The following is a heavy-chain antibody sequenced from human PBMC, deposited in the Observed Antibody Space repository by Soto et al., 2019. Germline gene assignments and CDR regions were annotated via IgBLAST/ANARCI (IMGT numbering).Heavy chain of an antibody. D-gene: IGHD2-15*01. CDR3: ARMWAGGPAWFDP. CDR1: GFTFSSHA. Sequence: GGSLRLSCAASGFTFSSHAMTWVRQAPGKGLEWVSSISGSGGNTYYADSVKGRFTISRDNSKNTLYLQMNSLRAEDTAVYYCARMWAGGPAWFDPWDQGIQVTVSS. CDR2: ISGSGGNT. J-gene: IGHJ5*02. V-gene: IGHV3-23*01.